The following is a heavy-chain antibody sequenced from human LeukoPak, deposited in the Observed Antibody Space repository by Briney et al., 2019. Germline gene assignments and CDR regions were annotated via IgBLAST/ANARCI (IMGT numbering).Heavy chain of an antibody. CDR2: ISTSSSYI. CDR3: ARVYQGVSLFDGIDY. J-gene: IGHJ4*02. CDR1: GFTFSSYS. V-gene: IGHV3-21*01. Sequence: GGSLRLSCAASGFTFSSYSMNWVRQAPGKGLEWGSAISTSSSYINYADSVKGRFTISRDNAKKSLYLQMNSLRAEDTAVYYCARVYQGVSLFDGIDYWGQGTLVTVSS. D-gene: IGHD3-10*01.